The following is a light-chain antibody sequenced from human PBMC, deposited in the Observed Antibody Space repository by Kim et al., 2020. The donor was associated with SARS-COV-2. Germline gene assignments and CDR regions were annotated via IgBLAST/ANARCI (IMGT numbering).Light chain of an antibody. CDR2: KAS. CDR3: QQYRT. J-gene: IGKJ1*01. V-gene: IGKV1-5*03. CDR1: QSISSL. Sequence: SSLSASVGDRCTITCQTSQSISSLLAWYRQKPGTAPKLLIYKASSLESGVPSRFSGSGSGTEFTLTISSLQPDDFATYYCQQYRTFGQGTKVEIK.